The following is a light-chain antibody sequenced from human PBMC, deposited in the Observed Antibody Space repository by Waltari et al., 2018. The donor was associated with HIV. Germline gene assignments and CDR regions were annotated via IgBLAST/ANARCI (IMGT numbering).Light chain of an antibody. CDR1: QHITNNH. Sequence: IVSSQSPRTVSFSPGGSATLSCRASQHITNNHLAWYHQKCGQAPRLLIYDTSNRAPGIPDTFRGSGFGTDFSLTIGRVEPEDFGVYYCQQYGSGYTFGQGTRLDI. V-gene: IGKV3-20*01. CDR3: QQYGSGYT. CDR2: DTS. J-gene: IGKJ2*01.